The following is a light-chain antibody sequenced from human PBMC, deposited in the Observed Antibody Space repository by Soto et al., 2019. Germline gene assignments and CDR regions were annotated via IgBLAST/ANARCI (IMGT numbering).Light chain of an antibody. V-gene: IGKV3-15*01. CDR3: QRYNNWPLT. J-gene: IGKJ4*01. CDR1: QGIGAN. Sequence: EVVMRQSPATLSVSPGEGATLSCRASQGIGANLAWYQHKPGQTPRLLIYDTSTRATGVPARFSGSRSGTEFTLTINSLQAEDFAVYYCQRYNNWPLTFGGGTKVESK. CDR2: DTS.